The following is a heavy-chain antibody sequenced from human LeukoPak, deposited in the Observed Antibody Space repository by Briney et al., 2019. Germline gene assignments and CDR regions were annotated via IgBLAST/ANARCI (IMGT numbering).Heavy chain of an antibody. J-gene: IGHJ4*02. D-gene: IGHD1-1*01. V-gene: IGHV3-30*04. Sequence: GGSLRLSCAASGFTFSSYAMHWVRQAPGKGLEWVAVISYDGSNKYYADSVKGRFTNSRDNSKNTLYLQMNSLRAEDTAVYYCARDQGWNHFDYWGQGTLVTVSS. CDR2: ISYDGSNK. CDR3: ARDQGWNHFDY. CDR1: GFTFSSYA.